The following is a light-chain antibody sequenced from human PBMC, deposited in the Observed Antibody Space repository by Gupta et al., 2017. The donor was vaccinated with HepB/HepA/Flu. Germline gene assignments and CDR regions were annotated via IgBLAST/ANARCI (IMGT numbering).Light chain of an antibody. V-gene: IGKV1-39*01. CDR2: ATS. Sequence: DIHMAQSPSSLSASLGDSVTLTCRASQSISSYLNWYQQKPGKAPKLLIYATSTLESGVPSRFSGSGSGTDFTLTISSLQPEDFATYFCQQTYSTPQTFGQGTKVEIK. CDR3: QQTYSTPQT. J-gene: IGKJ1*01. CDR1: QSISSY.